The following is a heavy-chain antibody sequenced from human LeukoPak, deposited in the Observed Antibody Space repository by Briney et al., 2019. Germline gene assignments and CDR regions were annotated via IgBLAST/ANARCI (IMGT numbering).Heavy chain of an antibody. V-gene: IGHV3-11*04. J-gene: IGHJ4*02. CDR2: ISSSGSSI. Sequence: GGSLRLSCAASGFTFSDYYMSWIRQTPGKGLEWISYISSSGSSIQYADSVRGRFTISRDNAKTSLYLQTNSLRAEDTAVYYCARVLKAAAGFDYWGQGTLVTVSS. D-gene: IGHD6-13*01. CDR3: ARVLKAAAGFDY. CDR1: GFTFSDYY.